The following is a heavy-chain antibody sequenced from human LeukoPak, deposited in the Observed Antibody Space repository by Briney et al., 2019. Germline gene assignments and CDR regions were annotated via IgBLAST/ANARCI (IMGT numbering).Heavy chain of an antibody. CDR1: GYTFTGYY. CDR2: INTNTGNP. V-gene: IGHV7-4-1*02. CDR3: ARGGYDILTGYYLGYGMDV. J-gene: IGHJ6*02. Sequence: ASVKVSCKASGYTFTGYYMHWVRQAPGQGLEWMGWINTNTGNPTYAQGFTGRFVFSLDTSVSTAYLQISSLKAEDTAVYYCARGGYDILTGYYLGYGMDVWGQGTTVTVSS. D-gene: IGHD3-9*01.